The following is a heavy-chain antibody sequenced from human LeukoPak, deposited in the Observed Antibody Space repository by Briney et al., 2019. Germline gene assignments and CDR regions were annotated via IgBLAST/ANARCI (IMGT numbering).Heavy chain of an antibody. CDR3: ARDAGYSSGWYSPNWFDP. Sequence: ASVNVSCKASGYTFTSYYMHWVRQAPGQGLEWMGWINPNSGGTNYAQKFQGWVTMTRDTSISTAYMELSRLRSDDTAVYYCARDAGYSSGWYSPNWFDPWGQGTLVTVSS. V-gene: IGHV1-2*04. CDR1: GYTFTSYY. CDR2: INPNSGGT. J-gene: IGHJ5*02. D-gene: IGHD6-19*01.